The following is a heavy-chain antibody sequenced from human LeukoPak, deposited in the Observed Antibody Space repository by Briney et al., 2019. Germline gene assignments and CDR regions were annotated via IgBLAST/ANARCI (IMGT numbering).Heavy chain of an antibody. Sequence: ASVKVSCKASGYTFTSYDINWVRQATGQGLEWMGWMNPNSGNTGYAQKFQGRVTMTRNTSISTAYMELSSLRSEDTAVYYCAKDRYSGSGSYSWGGFDYWGQGTLVPVSS. CDR3: AKDRYSGSGSYSWGGFDY. V-gene: IGHV1-8*01. D-gene: IGHD3-10*01. CDR1: GYTFTSYD. CDR2: MNPNSGNT. J-gene: IGHJ4*02.